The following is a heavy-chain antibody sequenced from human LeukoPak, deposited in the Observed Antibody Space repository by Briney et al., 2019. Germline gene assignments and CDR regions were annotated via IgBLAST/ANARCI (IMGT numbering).Heavy chain of an antibody. CDR3: ARTPQLAY. Sequence: QPGGSLRLSCAASGFTVSSNYMSWVRQAPGKGLEWVSIIYSGGSTYYADSVKGRFTISRDNSKNTLYLQMNSLRAEDTAMHYCARTPQLAYWGQGTLVTVSS. D-gene: IGHD3-10*01. CDR1: GFTVSSNY. CDR2: IYSGGST. V-gene: IGHV3-53*01. J-gene: IGHJ4*02.